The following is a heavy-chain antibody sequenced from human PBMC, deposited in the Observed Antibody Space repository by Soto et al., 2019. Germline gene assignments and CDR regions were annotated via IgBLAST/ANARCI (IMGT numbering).Heavy chain of an antibody. J-gene: IGHJ5*02. D-gene: IGHD3-10*01. V-gene: IGHV4-39*01. CDR1: GGSXSSSSYY. Sequence: SETLSLTCTVSGGSXSSSSYYWGWIRQPPGKGLEWIGSIYYSGSTYYNPSLKSRVTISVDTSKNQFSLKLSSVTAADTAVYYCANSSYGSGRTWGQGTLVTVSS. CDR3: ANSSYGSGRT. CDR2: IYYSGST.